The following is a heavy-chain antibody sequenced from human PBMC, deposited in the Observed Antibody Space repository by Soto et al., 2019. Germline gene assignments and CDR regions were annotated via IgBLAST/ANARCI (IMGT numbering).Heavy chain of an antibody. V-gene: IGHV2-5*02. CDR1: GFSLSTSRVG. CDR3: AHRPSYCSGGSCYSGFDY. J-gene: IGHJ4*02. D-gene: IGHD2-15*01. Sequence: QITLKESGPTLVKPTQNLTLTCTFSGFSLSTSRVGVGWIRQPPGKALEWLALIYWDDDKRYSPSLKSRLTITKDPSKHQVVLTMTNMDPVHTATYYCAHRPSYCSGGSCYSGFDYWGQGTLVTVSS. CDR2: IYWDDDK.